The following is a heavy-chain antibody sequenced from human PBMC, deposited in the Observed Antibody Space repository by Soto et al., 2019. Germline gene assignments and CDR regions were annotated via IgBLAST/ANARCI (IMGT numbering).Heavy chain of an antibody. V-gene: IGHV3-15*07. CDR1: DFILSDAW. D-gene: IGHD1-26*01. CDR2: IKSKGHGGTT. CDR3: ASYRDDSGLRRYDY. J-gene: IGHJ4*02. Sequence: EVQLEESGGGLIKPGESLTLSCAASDFILSDAWMKWVRQAPGKGLEWVGRIKSKGHGGTTDYAAPLKGRIAIFRDDSKNTLYLQMNSLQTEDTAIYYCASYRDDSGLRRYDYWGQGALVTVSS.